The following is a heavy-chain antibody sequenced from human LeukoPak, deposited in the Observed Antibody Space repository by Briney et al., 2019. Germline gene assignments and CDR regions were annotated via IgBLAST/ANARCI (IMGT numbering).Heavy chain of an antibody. CDR1: GGTFSSYA. D-gene: IGHD6-19*01. V-gene: IGHV1-69*05. Sequence: GASVKVSCKASGGTFSSYAISSVRQAPGQGLEWMGRIIPIFGTANYAQKFQGRVTITTDESTSTAYMELSSLRSEDTAVYYCAVSQQWLVHFDYWGQGTLVTVSS. J-gene: IGHJ4*02. CDR2: IIPIFGTA. CDR3: AVSQQWLVHFDY.